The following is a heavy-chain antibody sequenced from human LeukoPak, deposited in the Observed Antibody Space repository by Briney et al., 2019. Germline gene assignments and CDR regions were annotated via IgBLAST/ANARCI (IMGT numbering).Heavy chain of an antibody. J-gene: IGHJ4*02. V-gene: IGHV3-53*01. Sequence: GGSLRLSCAASGFTVSSNYMSWVRQAPGKGLEWVSVIYSGGSTYYADSVKGRFTISRDNSRNTLYLQMNSLRAEDTAIYYCAKVDYYGSGRPGYFDYWGQGTLVTVSS. CDR3: AKVDYYGSGRPGYFDY. D-gene: IGHD3-10*01. CDR1: GFTVSSNY. CDR2: IYSGGST.